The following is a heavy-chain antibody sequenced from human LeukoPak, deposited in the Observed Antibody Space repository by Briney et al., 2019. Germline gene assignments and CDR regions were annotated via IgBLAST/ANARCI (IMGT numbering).Heavy chain of an antibody. V-gene: IGHV3-7*01. CDR3: ARGTMFPYYFDY. CDR1: GFTFSSYW. J-gene: IGHJ4*02. D-gene: IGHD3-10*02. Sequence: GGSLRLSCAASGFTFSSYWMSWVRQAPGKGLEWVANIKKDGSEKYYVDSVKGRFTISRDNAKKSLYLQMNSLRAEDTAVYYCARGTMFPYYFDYWGQGTLVTVSS. CDR2: IKKDGSEK.